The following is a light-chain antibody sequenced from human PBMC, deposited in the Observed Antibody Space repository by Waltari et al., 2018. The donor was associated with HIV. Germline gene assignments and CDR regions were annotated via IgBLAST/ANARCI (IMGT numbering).Light chain of an antibody. J-gene: IGKJ1*01. Sequence: DIQLTQSPSFLSASVGDRVTITCRASQGISTYLAWYQQKPGKAPKLLIFLASTVQSGVPSRFSGSGSETEFTLTINSLQPEDFATYYCQQLNTYPRTFGQGTKVEIK. V-gene: IGKV1-9*01. CDR1: QGISTY. CDR2: LAS. CDR3: QQLNTYPRT.